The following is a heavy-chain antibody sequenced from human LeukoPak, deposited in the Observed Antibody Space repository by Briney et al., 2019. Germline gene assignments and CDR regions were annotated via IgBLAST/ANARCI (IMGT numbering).Heavy chain of an antibody. CDR3: ARGYSNYGDAFDI. Sequence: SETLSLTCTVSGGSISSSSYYWGWIRQPPGKGLEWIGSIYYSGSTYYNPSLKSRVTISVDTSKNQFSLKPSSVTAADTAVYYCARGYSNYGDAFDIWGQGTMVTVSS. CDR1: GGSISSSSYY. V-gene: IGHV4-39*01. CDR2: IYYSGST. D-gene: IGHD4-11*01. J-gene: IGHJ3*02.